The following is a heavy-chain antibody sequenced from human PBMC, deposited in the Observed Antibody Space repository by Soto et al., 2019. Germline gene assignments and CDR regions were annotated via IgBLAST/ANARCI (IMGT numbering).Heavy chain of an antibody. J-gene: IGHJ6*02. D-gene: IGHD2-2*01. CDR1: GFTFSTYD. CDR3: AKDGCSPTSCSTLDYYYDMDV. CDR2: ISSDGNNK. Sequence: QVQLVESGGGVVQPGRSLRLSCAASGFTFSTYDMHWVRQAPGKGLEWVALISSDGNNKYYANSVKGRFTISRHNSKNTLDLQMNSLRVEDTAVYYCAKDGCSPTSCSTLDYYYDMDVWGQGTTVTVSS. V-gene: IGHV3-30*18.